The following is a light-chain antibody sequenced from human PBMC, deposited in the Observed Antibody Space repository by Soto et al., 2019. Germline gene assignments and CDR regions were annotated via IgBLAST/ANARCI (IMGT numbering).Light chain of an antibody. CDR1: QSVSSSY. CDR2: ATS. Sequence: EIVLTQSPGTLSLSPGERATLSCRASQSVSSSYLAWYQQKPGQAPRLLIYATSSRQSGVPSRFSGSGSGTDFTLDIRSLQPEDSAAYYCQESFSSAYTFGQGTKVEI. V-gene: IGKV3-20*01. CDR3: QESFSSAYT. J-gene: IGKJ2*01.